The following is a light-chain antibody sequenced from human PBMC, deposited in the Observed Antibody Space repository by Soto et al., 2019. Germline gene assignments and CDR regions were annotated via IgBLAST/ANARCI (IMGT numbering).Light chain of an antibody. CDR3: SSYAGSNNYV. V-gene: IGLV2-8*01. CDR1: SSDVGGYNY. J-gene: IGLJ1*01. CDR2: EVS. Sequence: QSALTQPPSASGSPGQSVTISCPGTSSDVGGYNYVSWYQQHPGKAPKLMIYEVSKRPSGVPDRFSGSKSGNKDSLTVSWLQAEDEADYYCSSYAGSNNYVFGTGTNVTVL.